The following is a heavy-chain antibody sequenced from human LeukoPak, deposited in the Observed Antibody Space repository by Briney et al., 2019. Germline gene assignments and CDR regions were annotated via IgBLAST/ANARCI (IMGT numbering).Heavy chain of an antibody. CDR3: VRQMIRFWFDP. D-gene: IGHD3-16*01. CDR2: INPDGSQK. J-gene: IGHJ5*02. V-gene: IGHV3-7*01. Sequence: GGSLRLSCAASGFTFSLYWMTWVRQSPGKGLEWVANINPDGSQKYSVDSVKGRFTISRDNAKNSLFLQMNSLRAEDTAVYYCVRQMIRFWFDPWGQGTQVTVSS. CDR1: GFTFSLYW.